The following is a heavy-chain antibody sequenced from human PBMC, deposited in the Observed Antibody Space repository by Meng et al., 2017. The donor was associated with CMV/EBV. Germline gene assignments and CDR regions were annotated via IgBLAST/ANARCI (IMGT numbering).Heavy chain of an antibody. D-gene: IGHD2-2*01. CDR1: GVSFSGYY. J-gene: IGHJ6*02. CDR2: IKHGGST. Sequence: SETLSLTCAVYGVSFSGYYWSWIRQPPGKGLEWIGEIKHGGSTNYNPSLKSRVTISVDTSKNQFSLKLSSVTAADTAVYYCARLKLGYCSSTSCYAPYYYYGMDVWGQGTTVTVSS. V-gene: IGHV4-34*01. CDR3: ARLKLGYCSSTSCYAPYYYYGMDV.